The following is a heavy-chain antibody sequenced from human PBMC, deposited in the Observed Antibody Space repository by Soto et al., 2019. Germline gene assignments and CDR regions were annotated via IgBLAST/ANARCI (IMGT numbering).Heavy chain of an antibody. CDR1: GYTFTIYY. J-gene: IGHJ4*02. Sequence: VSVKVSCKASGYTFTIYYMHWVRQAPGQGLEWMGIINPSGGSTSYAQKFQGRVTMTRDTSTSTVYMELSSLRSEDTAVYYCARDQGSSGWAAPNFDYWGQGTLVTVSS. CDR2: INPSGGST. D-gene: IGHD6-19*01. CDR3: ARDQGSSGWAAPNFDY. V-gene: IGHV1-46*01.